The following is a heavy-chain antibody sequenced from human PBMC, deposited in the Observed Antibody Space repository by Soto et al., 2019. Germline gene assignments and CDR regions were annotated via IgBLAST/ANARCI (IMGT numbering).Heavy chain of an antibody. V-gene: IGHV4-30-4*01. CDR2: ISYSGIT. CDR3: ARTTIFGGSAGVDP. Sequence: QVQLQESGPGLVKPSQTLSLTCTVSGASLRGGVFYWRWVRQPPGQGLEWIGYISYSGITYYTPYLPRRVALTLDTSKNQVSPRRNSGTDANNAVYDCARTTIFGGSAGVDPWGQGTLVTVSS. D-gene: IGHD3-3*02. J-gene: IGHJ5*02. CDR1: GASLRGGVFY.